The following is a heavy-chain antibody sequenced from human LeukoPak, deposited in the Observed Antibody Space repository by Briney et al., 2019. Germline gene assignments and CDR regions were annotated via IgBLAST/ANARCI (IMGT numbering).Heavy chain of an antibody. D-gene: IGHD4-17*01. V-gene: IGHV3-23*01. CDR3: AKDPNGDYIGTFDI. J-gene: IGHJ3*02. Sequence: PGGSLRLSCATSQFNFNKFGMTWVRQAPGKGLEWVSSISGNGGSTQYADSVQGRFAISRDNSKNTLYLQMNSLRAEDTAVYYCAKDPNGDYIGTFDIWGQGTTVTVSS. CDR1: QFNFNKFG. CDR2: ISGNGGST.